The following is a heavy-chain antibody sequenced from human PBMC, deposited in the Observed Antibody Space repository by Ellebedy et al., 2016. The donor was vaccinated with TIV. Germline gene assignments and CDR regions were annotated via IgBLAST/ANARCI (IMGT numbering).Heavy chain of an antibody. Sequence: PGGSLRLSCSATGFNFNSYAMSWVRQDPEKGLEWVSGISGSGLTSHYADSVRGRFTISRDNSINTLYLQMVSLRAEDTAVYFCAKGTLSQLAQIRGFFDSWGQGILVAVSS. V-gene: IGHV3-23*01. CDR2: ISGSGLTS. CDR1: GFNFNSYA. D-gene: IGHD6-13*01. CDR3: AKGTLSQLAQIRGFFDS. J-gene: IGHJ4*02.